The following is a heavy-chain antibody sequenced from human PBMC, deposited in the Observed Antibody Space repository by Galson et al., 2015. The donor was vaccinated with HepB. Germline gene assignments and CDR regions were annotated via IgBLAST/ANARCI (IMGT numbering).Heavy chain of an antibody. CDR3: AREWILLWSRDHGMDV. D-gene: IGHD5-18*01. Sequence: SVKVSCKASGYTFSSYAINWVRQAPGQGLEWMGWISAYNGDTEYAQKFQGRVTMTTDTSTRTASMELRGLRSNDTAVYFCAREWILLWSRDHGMDVWGQGTTVTVSS. J-gene: IGHJ6*02. CDR2: ISAYNGDT. V-gene: IGHV1-18*04. CDR1: GYTFSSYA.